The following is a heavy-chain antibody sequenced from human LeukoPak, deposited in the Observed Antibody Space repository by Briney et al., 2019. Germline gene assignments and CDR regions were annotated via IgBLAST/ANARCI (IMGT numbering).Heavy chain of an antibody. V-gene: IGHV5-51*01. CDR3: ARAGPAVVERYFDY. CDR2: IFPGESDT. Sequence: GESLKISCKGSGYSFSNYWIGWVRPMPGKGLEWMGIIFPGESDTRYSPSFQGQVTISADKSVSTAYLQWSSLKASDTAMYYCARAGPAVVERYFDYWGQGTLVTVSS. CDR1: GYSFSNYW. D-gene: IGHD6-19*01. J-gene: IGHJ4*02.